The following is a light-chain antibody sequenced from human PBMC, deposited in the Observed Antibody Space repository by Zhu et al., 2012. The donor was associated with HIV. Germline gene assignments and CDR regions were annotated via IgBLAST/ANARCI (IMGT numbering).Light chain of an antibody. J-gene: IGKJ1*01. CDR1: QSVSSN. V-gene: IGKV3-15*01. CDR3: QQYNNWPRT. Sequence: EIVLTQSPGTLSLSPGERAILSCRASQSVSSNLAWYQQKPGQAPRLLIYGASTRATGIPARFTGSGSGTGFTLTISSMQSEDFAVYHCQQYNNWPRTFGQGTKVEIK. CDR2: GAS.